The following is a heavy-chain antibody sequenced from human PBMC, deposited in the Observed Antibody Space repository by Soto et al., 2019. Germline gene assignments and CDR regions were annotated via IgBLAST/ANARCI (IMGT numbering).Heavy chain of an antibody. D-gene: IGHD3-22*01. Sequence: GGSLRLSCAASGFTFNTYTMNWVRQAPGKGLEWVSYITGNSEYTYYGDSVKGRFTISRDNAKNSLFLEMNSLRAEDTGVYYCARSPDNFDDRGFYCWFDPRGQGTLVTVSS. V-gene: IGHV3-21*01. J-gene: IGHJ5*02. CDR3: ARSPDNFDDRGFYCWFDP. CDR1: GFTFNTYT. CDR2: ITGNSEYT.